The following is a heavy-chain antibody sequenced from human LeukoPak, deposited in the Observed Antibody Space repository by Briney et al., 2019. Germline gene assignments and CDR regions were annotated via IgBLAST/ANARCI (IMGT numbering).Heavy chain of an antibody. D-gene: IGHD5-18*01. J-gene: IGHJ4*02. CDR2: INYSGGTT. V-gene: IGHV3-23*01. CDR3: AKHAGYSYGYYFDY. Sequence: GGSLRLSCAASGFTFSSYAMGWVRQAPGKGLEWVSSINYSGGTTYYADSVKGRFTISRDNSKNTLYLQMNSLRAEDTAVYYCAKHAGYSYGYYFDYWGQGTLVTVSS. CDR1: GFTFSSYA.